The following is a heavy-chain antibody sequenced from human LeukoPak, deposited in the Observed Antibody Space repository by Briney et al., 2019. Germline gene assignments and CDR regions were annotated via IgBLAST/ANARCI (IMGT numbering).Heavy chain of an antibody. V-gene: IGHV4-59*01. Sequence: SETLSLTCTVSGGSISSYYWSWIRQPPGKGLEWIGYIYYSGSTNYNPSLKSRVTISVDTSKNQFSLKLSSVTAADTAVYCCARQLRRDGYIGYWGQGTLVTVSS. D-gene: IGHD5-12*01. CDR2: IYYSGST. CDR3: ARQLRRDGYIGY. CDR1: GGSISSYY. J-gene: IGHJ4*02.